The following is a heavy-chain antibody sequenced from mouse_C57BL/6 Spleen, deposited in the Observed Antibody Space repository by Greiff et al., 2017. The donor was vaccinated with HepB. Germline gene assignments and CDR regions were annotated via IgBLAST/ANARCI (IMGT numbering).Heavy chain of an antibody. J-gene: IGHJ1*03. Sequence: QVQLQQSGAELARPGASVKLSCKASGYTFTSYGISWVKQRTGQGLEWIGEIYPRSGNTYYNEKFKGKATLTADKSSSTAYMELRSLTSEDSAVYVCAREDYYGSSYGWYFDVWGTGTTVTVSS. CDR2: IYPRSGNT. V-gene: IGHV1-81*01. D-gene: IGHD1-1*01. CDR3: AREDYYGSSYGWYFDV. CDR1: GYTFTSYG.